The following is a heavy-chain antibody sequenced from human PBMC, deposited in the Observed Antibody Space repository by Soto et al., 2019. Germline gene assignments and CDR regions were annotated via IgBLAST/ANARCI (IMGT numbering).Heavy chain of an antibody. J-gene: IGHJ4*02. CDR2: IYYSGST. Sequence: SETLSLTCTVSGGSISSSSYYWGWIRQPPGKGLEWIGSIYYSGSTYYNPSLKSRVTISVDTSKNQFSLKLSSVTAADTAVYYCARRGSSGWSLFDYWGQGTLVTGSS. CDR3: ARRGSSGWSLFDY. D-gene: IGHD6-19*01. V-gene: IGHV4-39*01. CDR1: GGSISSSSYY.